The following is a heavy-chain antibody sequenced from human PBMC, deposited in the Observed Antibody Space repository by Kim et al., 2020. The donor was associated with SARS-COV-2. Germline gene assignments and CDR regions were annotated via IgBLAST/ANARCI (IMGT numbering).Heavy chain of an antibody. J-gene: IGHJ5*02. CDR3: ATGPMGYGDYSNARNWFDP. CDR2: FDPNDGET. V-gene: IGHV1-24*01. D-gene: IGHD4-17*01. CDR1: GYTLTELS. Sequence: ASVKVSCKVSGYTLTELSMHWVRQAPGKGLEWMGGFDPNDGETIYAQKFQGRVTMTGDTSTDTAYMELSSLRSEDTAVYYCATGPMGYGDYSNARNWFDPWGQGTLVTVSS.